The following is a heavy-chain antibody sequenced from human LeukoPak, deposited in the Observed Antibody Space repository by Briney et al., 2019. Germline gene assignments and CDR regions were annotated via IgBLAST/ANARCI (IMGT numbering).Heavy chain of an antibody. V-gene: IGHV3-21*01. J-gene: IGHJ5*02. Sequence: GGSLRLSCAASGFTFSSYSMNWVRQAPGKGLEWVSSISSSSSYIYYADSVKGRFTIPRDNAKNSLYLQMNSLRAEDTAVYYCARGGYSTPNWFDPWGQGTLVTVSS. CDR3: ARGGYSTPNWFDP. CDR1: GFTFSSYS. D-gene: IGHD4-11*01. CDR2: ISSSSSYI.